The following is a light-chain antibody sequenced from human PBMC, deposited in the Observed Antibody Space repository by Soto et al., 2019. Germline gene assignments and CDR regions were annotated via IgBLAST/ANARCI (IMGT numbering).Light chain of an antibody. Sequence: EIVMTQSPASLSVSPGERATLSCRASQSVSTNLAWYQQKVGQAPRRLIYGAFTMATGIPAWFSGGGSGTEFTLTIDSLQSEDFAVYYCQQYNDWLELTFGGGTKVEIK. J-gene: IGKJ4*01. CDR2: GAF. CDR3: QQYNDWLELT. CDR1: QSVSTN. V-gene: IGKV3-15*01.